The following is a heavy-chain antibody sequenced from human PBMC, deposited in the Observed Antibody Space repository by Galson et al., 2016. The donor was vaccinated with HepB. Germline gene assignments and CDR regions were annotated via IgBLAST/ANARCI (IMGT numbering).Heavy chain of an antibody. CDR1: GFTFSDDA. D-gene: IGHD2-2*03. CDR2: ISESGIII. CDR3: AKSVSGLDMAFDY. Sequence: SLRLSCAASGFTFSDDAMSWVRQAPGKGLEWVSSISESGIIIHYADSVKGRFTISRDNSKNMLYLQMNSLRAEDTAVYYCAKSVSGLDMAFDYWGRGTLVTVSS. J-gene: IGHJ4*02. V-gene: IGHV3-23*01.